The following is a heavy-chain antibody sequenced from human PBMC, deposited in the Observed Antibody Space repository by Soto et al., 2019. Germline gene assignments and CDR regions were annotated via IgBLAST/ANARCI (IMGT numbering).Heavy chain of an antibody. CDR2: IFSNHEK. J-gene: IGHJ4*02. CDR3: ARIRYQLLGSISAY. D-gene: IGHD2-2*01. Sequence: QVTLKESGPVLVKPTEALTLTCTVSGCSLSNARMGGSGISQPPGHALEWLVHIFSNHEKSYSTCLKSRLTIAKDTSNSQVVLTMTNMDPVDTATYYCARIRYQLLGSISAYWGQGTLVTVSS. V-gene: IGHV2-26*01. CDR1: GCSLSNARMG.